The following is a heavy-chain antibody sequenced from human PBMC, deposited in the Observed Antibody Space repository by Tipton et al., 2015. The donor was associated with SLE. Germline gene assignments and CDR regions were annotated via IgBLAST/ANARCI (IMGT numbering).Heavy chain of an antibody. Sequence: TLSLTCSVSGGSISSNYWIWIRQPPGKGLEWIGYISDGGGTNHNPSLKSRVTISVDPAKNQFSLKLTSVTAADTAVYYRARGMVTWRGAILGVDVWGQGTTVNVSS. CDR1: GGSISSNY. D-gene: IGHD2-21*02. CDR3: ARGMVTWRGAILGVDV. CDR2: ISDGGGT. V-gene: IGHV4-59*08. J-gene: IGHJ6*02.